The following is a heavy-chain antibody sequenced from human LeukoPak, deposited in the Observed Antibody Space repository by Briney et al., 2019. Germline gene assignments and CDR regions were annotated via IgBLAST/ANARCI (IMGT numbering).Heavy chain of an antibody. CDR1: GYTFTNYD. CDR2: MNPNRGNT. CDR3: ERDGQMVRGVIYGVDV. D-gene: IGHD3-10*01. V-gene: IGHV1-8*01. J-gene: IGHJ6*02. Sequence: ASVKVSCKASGYTFTNYDITWVRQATGQGLEWMGWMNPNRGNTGYAQKFQGRVTMTRNNSTSTAYMELSSLTSEDTAVYYCERDGQMVRGVIYGVDVWGQGTTVTVSS.